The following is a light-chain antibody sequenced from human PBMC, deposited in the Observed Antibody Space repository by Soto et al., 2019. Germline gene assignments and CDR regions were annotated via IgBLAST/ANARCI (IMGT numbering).Light chain of an antibody. CDR1: QSIGSW. CDR2: AAS. CDR3: QQANSFPPT. V-gene: IGKV1-12*01. J-gene: IGKJ4*01. Sequence: DIQMTQSPSSVSASVGDRVTITCRASQSIGSWLAWYQQKPGKAPKLLIYAASTLQSGVPSRFSGSGSGTDFALTSSSLQPEDFATYYCQQANSFPPTFGGGTKVEIK.